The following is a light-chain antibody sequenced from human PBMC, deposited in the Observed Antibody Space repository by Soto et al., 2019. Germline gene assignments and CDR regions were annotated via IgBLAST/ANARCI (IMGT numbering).Light chain of an antibody. J-gene: IGLJ1*01. Sequence: QSALTQPPSVSAAPGQKVTISCSGSSSNIGNNYVSWYQQLPGTAPKLLMYENNRRPSGIPDRFSGSKSGTSATLGITGLQTGDEADYYCGTWDSSLSAYVFGTGTKVTVL. CDR3: GTWDSSLSAYV. V-gene: IGLV1-51*02. CDR1: SSNIGNNY. CDR2: ENN.